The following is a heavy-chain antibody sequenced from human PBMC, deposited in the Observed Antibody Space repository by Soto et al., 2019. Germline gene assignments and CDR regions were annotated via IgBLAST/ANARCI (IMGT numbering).Heavy chain of an antibody. CDR2: IYDDGSSA. CDR1: GFTFSVYT. V-gene: IGHV3-21*01. Sequence: KSGGSLRLSCAASGFTFSVYTMGWVRQAPGKGLEWVSLIYDDGSSAFYADSVKGRFTISRDNAKNSLYLQMNDLGAGDTAVYYCARVDYGMDVWGQGTTVTVSS. CDR3: ARVDYGMDV. J-gene: IGHJ6*02.